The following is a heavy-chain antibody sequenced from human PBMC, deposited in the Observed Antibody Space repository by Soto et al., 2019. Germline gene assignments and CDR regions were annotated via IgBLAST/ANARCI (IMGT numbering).Heavy chain of an antibody. CDR2: ISGYNGYT. CDR1: GYNFNTYG. Sequence: QVQLMQSGAEVRRPGTSMRISCMTSGYNFNTYGIIWVRQAPGQGLEWMGWISGYNGYTKYAQNFEDRVTLSTDPSTSTALLELRNLRSGDTALYFCARDRDYSHTDADIDYWGQGTLVTVSS. J-gene: IGHJ4*02. V-gene: IGHV1-18*01. CDR3: ARDRDYSHTDADIDY. D-gene: IGHD3-16*01.